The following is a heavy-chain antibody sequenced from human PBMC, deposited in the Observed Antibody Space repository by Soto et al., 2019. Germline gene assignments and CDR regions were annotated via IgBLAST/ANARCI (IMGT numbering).Heavy chain of an antibody. J-gene: IGHJ5*02. V-gene: IGHV1-18*01. Sequence: QVQLVQSGAEVKKPGASVKVSCKASGYTFTSYGISWVRQAPGQGLEWMGWISADNGNTNYAQKLRGRVTMTTDTSTSTAYMELRSLRSDDTAVYYCATDCSSTTCYPWNWFDPWGQGTLVTVSS. CDR3: ATDCSSTTCYPWNWFDP. D-gene: IGHD2-2*01. CDR1: GYTFTSYG. CDR2: ISADNGNT.